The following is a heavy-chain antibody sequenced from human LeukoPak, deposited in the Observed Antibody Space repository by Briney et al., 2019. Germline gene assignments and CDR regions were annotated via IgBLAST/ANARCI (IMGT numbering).Heavy chain of an antibody. CDR3: TSGTLSYYYMDV. CDR2: IYYSGST. Sequence: SETLSLTCTVSGGSISSGSYYWSWIRQPPGKGLEWIGYIYYSGSTNYNPSLKSRVTISVDTSKNQFSLKLSSVTAADTAVYYCTSGTLSYYYMDVWGKGTTVTISS. J-gene: IGHJ6*03. CDR1: GGSISSGSYY. D-gene: IGHD1-14*01. V-gene: IGHV4-61*01.